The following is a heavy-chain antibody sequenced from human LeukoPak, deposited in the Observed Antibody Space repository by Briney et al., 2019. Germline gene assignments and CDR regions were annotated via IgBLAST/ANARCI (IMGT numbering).Heavy chain of an antibody. CDR2: MNPNSDNT. V-gene: IGHV1-8*03. D-gene: IGHD3-10*01. CDR1: GYTFTNYH. Sequence: ASVKVSCKASGYTFTNYHINWVRQATGQGPEWMGWMNPNSDNTAYAQKFQGRVTITWDTSISTAYMELSSLTSDDTAVYFCARDGSRSYQSDYYYYMDVWGKGTTVTVSS. CDR3: ARDGSRSYQSDYYYYMDV. J-gene: IGHJ6*03.